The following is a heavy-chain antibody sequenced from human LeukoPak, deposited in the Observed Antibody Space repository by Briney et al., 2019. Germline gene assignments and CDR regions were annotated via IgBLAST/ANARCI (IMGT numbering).Heavy chain of an antibody. CDR1: GYTFTGYY. D-gene: IGHD3-9*01. CDR2: INPNSGGT. V-gene: IGHV1-2*04. CDR3: ARELGPLGDILTGYNLPPYYYYGMDV. J-gene: IGHJ6*02. Sequence: GASVTVSCKASGYTFTGYYMHWVRQAPGQGLEWMGWINPNSGGTNYAQKFQGWVTMTRDTSISTAYMELSRLRSDDTAVYYCARELGPLGDILTGYNLPPYYYYGMDVWGQGTTVTVSS.